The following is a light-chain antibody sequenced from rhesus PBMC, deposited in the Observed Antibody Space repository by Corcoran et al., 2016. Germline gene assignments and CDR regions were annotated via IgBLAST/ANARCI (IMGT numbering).Light chain of an antibody. V-gene: IGKV2-61*03. CDR2: WVS. CDR1: QSLLHTGGKTY. CDR3: MQGIRLPLP. J-gene: IGKJ4*01. Sequence: DIVMTQTPLSLPVIPGEPASTSCMSSQSLLHTGGKTYLYWYLQKPGQSPQLLSYWVSNRASGVPDRFSGSGSGTAFTLKISRVEAEGVGIYYCMQGIRLPLPFGGGTKVEIK.